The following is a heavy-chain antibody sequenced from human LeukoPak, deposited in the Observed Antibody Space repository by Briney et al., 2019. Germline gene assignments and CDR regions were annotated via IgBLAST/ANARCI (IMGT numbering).Heavy chain of an antibody. CDR1: GFTFSSYA. Sequence: GGSLRLSCAASGFTFSSYAMHWVRQAPGKGLEWVAVISYDGSNKYYADSVKGRFTISRDNSKNTLYLQMNSLRAEDTAVYYCARVFSRPPYAFDIWGQGTMVTVSS. CDR3: ARVFSRPPYAFDI. V-gene: IGHV3-30-3*01. CDR2: ISYDGSNK. J-gene: IGHJ3*02. D-gene: IGHD3-10*02.